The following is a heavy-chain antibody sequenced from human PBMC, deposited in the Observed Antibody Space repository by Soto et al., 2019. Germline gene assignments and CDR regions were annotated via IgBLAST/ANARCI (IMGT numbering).Heavy chain of an antibody. V-gene: IGHV4-31*03. D-gene: IGHD3-22*01. CDR2: LYYSGRT. J-gene: IGHJ5*02. Sequence: QVQLQESGPGLVKPSQTLSLTCTVSGGSISSGGYYWSWIRQHPGKGLEWIGYLYYSGRTYYNPFLKSRVTISVDTSKNQFSLKLSSVTAADTAVYYCARTSYDSSGTAADPWGQGTLVTVSS. CDR1: GGSISSGGYY. CDR3: ARTSYDSSGTAADP.